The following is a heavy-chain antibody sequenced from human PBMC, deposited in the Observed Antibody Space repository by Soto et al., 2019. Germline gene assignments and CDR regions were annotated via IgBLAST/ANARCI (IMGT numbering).Heavy chain of an antibody. CDR2: ITSTGSTR. Sequence: EVQLVESGGDLVQPGGSLRLSCAASGFTFSSYEMNWVRQAPGKGLEWVSDITSTGSTRYYADSVKGRFTISRDNAKNSLYLQMNSLRAEDTAVYYCAKAPYCSGGSCYSDWYFDLWGRGTLVTVSS. V-gene: IGHV3-48*03. J-gene: IGHJ2*01. CDR1: GFTFSSYE. D-gene: IGHD2-15*01. CDR3: AKAPYCSGGSCYSDWYFDL.